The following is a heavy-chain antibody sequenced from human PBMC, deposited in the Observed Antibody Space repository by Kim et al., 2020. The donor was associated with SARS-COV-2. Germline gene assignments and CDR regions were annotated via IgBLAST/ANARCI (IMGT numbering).Heavy chain of an antibody. V-gene: IGHV1-46*01. CDR2: INPSGGST. CDR1: GYTFTSYY. J-gene: IGHJ3*01. CDR3: ARDRVWFGESLNPQIVQNAFDV. D-gene: IGHD3-10*01. Sequence: ASVKVSCKASGYTFTSYYIHWVRQAPGQGLEWMGIINPSGGSTKYAQEFQGRVTMTRDTSTSTLYMELSSLRSEDTAVYYCARDRVWFGESLNPQIVQNAFDVWGQGTMVTVSS.